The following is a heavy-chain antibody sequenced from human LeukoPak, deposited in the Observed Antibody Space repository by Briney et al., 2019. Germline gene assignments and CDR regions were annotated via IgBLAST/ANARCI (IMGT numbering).Heavy chain of an antibody. CDR2: ISGSGGST. D-gene: IGHD3-3*01. Sequence: ETLSLTCTVSGGSISSGSYSWSWVRQAPGKGLEWVSAISGSGGSTYYADSVKGRFTISRDNSKNTLYLQMNSLRAEDTAVYYCASASQVQGGVVTPPNDYWGQGTLVTVSS. V-gene: IGHV3-23*01. J-gene: IGHJ4*02. CDR3: ASASQVQGGVVTPPNDY. CDR1: GGSISSGSYS.